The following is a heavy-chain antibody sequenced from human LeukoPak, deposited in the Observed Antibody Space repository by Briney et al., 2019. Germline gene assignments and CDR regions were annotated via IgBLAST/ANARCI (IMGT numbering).Heavy chain of an antibody. J-gene: IGHJ4*02. V-gene: IGHV3-23*01. CDR2: ISGSGGST. CDR1: GFTFSSYA. D-gene: IGHD3-10*01. CDR3: AKGPPVLLWFGESPDYFDY. Sequence: PGGSLRLSCAASGFTFSSYAMSWVRQAPGKGLEWVSAISGSGGSTYYADSVKGRFTISRDNSKNTLYLQMNSLRAEDTAVYYCAKGPPVLLWFGESPDYFDYWGQGTLVTVSS.